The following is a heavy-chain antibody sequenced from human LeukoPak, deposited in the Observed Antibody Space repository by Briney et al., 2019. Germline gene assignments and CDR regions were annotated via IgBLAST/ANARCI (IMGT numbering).Heavy chain of an antibody. CDR3: ARARGWGIGL. J-gene: IGHJ4*02. CDR1: GFTFSMYD. V-gene: IGHV3-13*04. D-gene: IGHD6-19*01. Sequence: GGSLRLSCAPSGFTFSMYDMHCARHPTGKGLEWVATIGSDAKTYYPASVKGRFTISREDAKNSLYLQMNSLRAGDTAVYYCARARGWGIGLWGQGTLVTVSS. CDR2: IGSDAKT.